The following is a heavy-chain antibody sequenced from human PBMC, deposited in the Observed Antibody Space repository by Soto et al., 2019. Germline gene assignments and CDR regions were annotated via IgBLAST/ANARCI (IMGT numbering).Heavy chain of an antibody. J-gene: IGHJ4*02. D-gene: IGHD1-26*01. CDR1: GFTFSSYS. Sequence: EVQLVESGGGLVQPGGSLRLSCAASGFTFSSYSMNWVRQAPGKGLEWVSYISSSSSTIYYAVSVKGRFTIASDNAKNSLYLQMNRLRDADTAVYYCARDGGSLGYGGQGTLVTFSS. CDR3: ARDGGSLGY. CDR2: ISSSSSTI. V-gene: IGHV3-48*02.